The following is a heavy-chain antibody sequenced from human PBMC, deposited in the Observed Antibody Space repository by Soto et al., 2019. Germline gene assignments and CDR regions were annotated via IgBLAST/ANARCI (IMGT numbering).Heavy chain of an antibody. CDR2: IIPIFGTA. CDR3: GLPSLQQREQPTQGNYSSYGMDV. Sequence: SVKVSCKASGGTFSSYAISWVRQAPGQGLEWMGGIIPIFGTANYAQKFQGRVTITADESTSTAYMELSSLGSEETAVYDWGLPSLQQREQPTQGNYSSYGMDVWGRGTRVTVSS. J-gene: IGHJ6*02. CDR1: GGTFSSYA. V-gene: IGHV1-69*13. D-gene: IGHD6-13*01.